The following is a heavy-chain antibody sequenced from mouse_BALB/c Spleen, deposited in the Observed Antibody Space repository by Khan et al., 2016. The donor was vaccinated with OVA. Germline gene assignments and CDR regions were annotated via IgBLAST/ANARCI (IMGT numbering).Heavy chain of an antibody. Sequence: EVQLQESGPGLVKPSQSLSLTCTVTGYSITSDYAWNWIRQFPGNKLEWMGYISYSGSTSYTPSLKSRISITRDTSKNPFFLQLMSVTTEDTATYYCTRGRAYWGQGTLVTVSA. CDR1: GYSITSDYA. D-gene: IGHD3-3*01. V-gene: IGHV3-2*02. J-gene: IGHJ3*01. CDR2: ISYSGST. CDR3: TRGRAY.